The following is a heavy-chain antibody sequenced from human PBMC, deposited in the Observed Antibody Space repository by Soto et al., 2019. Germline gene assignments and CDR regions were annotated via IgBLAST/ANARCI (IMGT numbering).Heavy chain of an antibody. CDR1: GFTFSNAW. J-gene: IGHJ4*02. V-gene: IGHV3-15*01. CDR3: TTAEGYCSGGSCYEDRYYFDY. Sequence: EVQLVESGGGLVKPGGSLRLSCAASGFTFSNAWMSWVRQAPGKGLEWVGRIKSKTDGGTTDYAAPVKGRFTISSDDSKNTLYLQMNSLKTEDTAVYYCTTAEGYCSGGSCYEDRYYFDYWGQGTLVTVSS. D-gene: IGHD2-15*01. CDR2: IKSKTDGGTT.